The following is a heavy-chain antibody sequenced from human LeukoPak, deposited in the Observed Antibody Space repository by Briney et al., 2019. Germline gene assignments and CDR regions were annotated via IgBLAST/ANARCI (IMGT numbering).Heavy chain of an antibody. D-gene: IGHD2-8*01. V-gene: IGHV4-59*01. CDR2: IYYSGST. CDR3: ARSSTKTNGFDY. CDR1: GGSISTYY. Sequence: SETLSLACTVSGGSISTYYWSWIRQPPGKGLEWVGYIYYSGSTNYSPSLQSRVTISVDTSRNQFSLRLSSVTAADTAMYYCARSSTKTNGFDYWGQGTLVTVSS. J-gene: IGHJ4*02.